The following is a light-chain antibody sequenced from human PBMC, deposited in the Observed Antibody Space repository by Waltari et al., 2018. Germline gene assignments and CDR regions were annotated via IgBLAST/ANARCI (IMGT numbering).Light chain of an antibody. CDR1: TSDVAGHNH. J-gene: IGLJ3*02. CDR3: NSFPSSTTWV. CDR2: DVT. V-gene: IGLV2-14*03. Sequence: QSALTQPASLSGSPGQSITLPCTGTTSDVAGHNHVSWYQPHPGQDPKLLVYDVTKWPAGVSDRCSGSKSGNTASLTICGLQVEDEAVYYGNSFPSSTTWVFGGGTRVTVL.